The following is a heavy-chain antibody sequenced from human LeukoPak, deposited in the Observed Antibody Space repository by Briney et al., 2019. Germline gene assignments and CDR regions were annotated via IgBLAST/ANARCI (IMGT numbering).Heavy chain of an antibody. D-gene: IGHD3-10*01. CDR3: AKDQGPLLWFGEFTETDY. CDR2: ISGSGGST. CDR1: GFTFSSYA. Sequence: GGSLGLSCAASGFTFSSYAMSWVRQAPGKGLEWVSAISGSGGSTYYADSVKGRFTISRDNSKNMLYLQMNSLRAEDTAVYYCAKDQGPLLWFGEFTETDYWDQGTLVTVSS. J-gene: IGHJ4*02. V-gene: IGHV3-23*01.